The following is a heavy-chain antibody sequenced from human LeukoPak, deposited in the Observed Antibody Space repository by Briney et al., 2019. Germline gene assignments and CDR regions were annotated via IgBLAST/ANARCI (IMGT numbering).Heavy chain of an antibody. CDR1: GESFSGYY. V-gene: IGHV4-34*01. D-gene: IGHD5-12*01. CDR2: INDSGST. CDR3: ARARGTVAIDY. J-gene: IGHJ4*02. Sequence: SETLSLTCAVYGESFSGYYWTWIRQPSGKGLEWIGEINDSGSTNYNPSLRSRVTISVDTSKNQFSLRMTSVTAADTAVYYCARARGTVAIDYWGQGTLVTVSS.